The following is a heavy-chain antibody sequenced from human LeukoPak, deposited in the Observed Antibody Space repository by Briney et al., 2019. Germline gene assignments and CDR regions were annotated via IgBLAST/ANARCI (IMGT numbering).Heavy chain of an antibody. D-gene: IGHD4-17*01. Sequence: SVKVSCKASGFTFTRSAMQWVRQARGQRLEWIGWIVLGSGNTNYAQKFQERVTITRDMSTSTAYMELRSLRSDDTAVYYCARTTVTTGGGWFDPWGQGTLVTVSS. J-gene: IGHJ5*02. V-gene: IGHV1-58*02. CDR2: IVLGSGNT. CDR3: ARTTVTTGGGWFDP. CDR1: GFTFTRSA.